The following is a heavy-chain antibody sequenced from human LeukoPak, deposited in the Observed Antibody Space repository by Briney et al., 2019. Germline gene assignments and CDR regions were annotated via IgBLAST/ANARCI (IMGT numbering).Heavy chain of an antibody. CDR3: ARGVGSGSYYNGLHYYYYGMDV. CDR2: IYYSGST. CDR1: GGSISSGGYY. D-gene: IGHD3-10*01. V-gene: IGHV4-31*03. J-gene: IGHJ6*02. Sequence: SETLSLTCTVSGGSISSGGYYRSWIRQHPGKGLEWIGYIYYSGSTYYNPSLKSRVTISVDTSKNQFSLKLSSVTAADTAVYYCARGVGSGSYYNGLHYYYYGMDVWGQGTTVTVSS.